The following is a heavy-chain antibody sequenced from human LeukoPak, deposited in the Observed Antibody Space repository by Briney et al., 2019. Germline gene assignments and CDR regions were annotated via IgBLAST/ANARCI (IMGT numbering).Heavy chain of an antibody. CDR2: ISGSGDST. D-gene: IGHD6-25*01. CDR1: GFTFSSYA. Sequence: PGGSLRLSCTTSGFTFSSYAMTWVRQAPGKGLEWVSVISGSGDSTYHADSVKGRFTISRDNSKDTLYLQMNSLSAEGTAVYYCAKAITSSAYSSAKYWGQGTLVTVSS. CDR3: AKAITSSAYSSAKY. V-gene: IGHV3-23*01. J-gene: IGHJ4*02.